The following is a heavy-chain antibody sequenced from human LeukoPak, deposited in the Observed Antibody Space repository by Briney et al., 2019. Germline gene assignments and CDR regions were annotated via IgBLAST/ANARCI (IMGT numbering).Heavy chain of an antibody. CDR2: IYSSGST. Sequence: SETLSLTCTVSGGSISNYYWSWIRQPAGKGLEWIGRIYSSGSTLYNPSLKSRVTMSVDTSKSQFSLKLNSVTAADTAVYYCARTSATGATYFDYWGQGTLVTVFS. V-gene: IGHV4-4*07. D-gene: IGHD1-26*01. J-gene: IGHJ4*02. CDR1: GGSISNYY. CDR3: ARTSATGATYFDY.